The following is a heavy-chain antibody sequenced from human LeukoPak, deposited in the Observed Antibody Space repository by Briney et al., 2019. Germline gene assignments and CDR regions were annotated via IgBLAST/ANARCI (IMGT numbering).Heavy chain of an antibody. D-gene: IGHD6-13*01. CDR2: MNPNSGNT. CDR1: GYTFTSYD. Sequence: ASVKVSCKASGYTFTSYDINWVRQAPGQGLEWMGWMNPNSGNTGYAQKFQGRVTMTRNTSISTAYMELSSLRSEDTAVYYCAREIAAAGTPGYYYYGMDVWGQGTTVTVSS. V-gene: IGHV1-8*01. CDR3: AREIAAAGTPGYYYYGMDV. J-gene: IGHJ6*02.